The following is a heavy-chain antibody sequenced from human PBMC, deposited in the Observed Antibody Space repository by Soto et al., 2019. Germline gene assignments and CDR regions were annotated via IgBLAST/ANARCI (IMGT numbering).Heavy chain of an antibody. J-gene: IGHJ4*02. CDR2: ISGYNGDT. CDR3: ARAPQTVAGAGIWY. CDR1: GYTFTSYG. Sequence: GASVKVSCKASGYTFTSYGISWVRQAPGQGLEWMGWISGYNGDTNYAQKYQGRVTMTTDTSTSTAYMELRSLRSDDTAVYCCARAPQTVAGAGIWYWGQGTLVTVSS. V-gene: IGHV1-18*01. D-gene: IGHD6-13*01.